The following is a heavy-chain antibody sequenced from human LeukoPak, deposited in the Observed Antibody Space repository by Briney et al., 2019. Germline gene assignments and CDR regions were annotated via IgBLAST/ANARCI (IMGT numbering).Heavy chain of an antibody. Sequence: ASVKVFYNACGYTFTVWYMHWVRQAPGQGLEWMGWISANSGGTNYAQKFQGRVTMTRDTSISTAYMELSRLRSDDTAVYYCAKHSRDDSWTGARNWGQGTLVTVSP. V-gene: IGHV1-2*02. D-gene: IGHD3-9*01. CDR3: AKHSRDDSWTGARN. CDR1: GYTFTVWY. CDR2: ISANSGGT. J-gene: IGHJ4*02.